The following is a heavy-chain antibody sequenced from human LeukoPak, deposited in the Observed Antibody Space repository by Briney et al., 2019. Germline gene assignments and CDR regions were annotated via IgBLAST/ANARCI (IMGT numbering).Heavy chain of an antibody. V-gene: IGHV3-23*01. CDR2: TTDSGAST. Sequence: GGSLRLPCAASGFSFWSYGMSWVRQPPGKGLEWVSTTTDSGASTWYADSVKGRFTISRDNSKNTLQLQMNSLRAEDTAVYYCARRDVVVTGHYFDYWGQGILVTVSS. D-gene: IGHD2-21*02. J-gene: IGHJ4*02. CDR1: GFSFWSYG. CDR3: ARRDVVVTGHYFDY.